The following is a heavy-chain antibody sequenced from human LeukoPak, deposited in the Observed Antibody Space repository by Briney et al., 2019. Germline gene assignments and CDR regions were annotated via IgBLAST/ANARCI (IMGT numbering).Heavy chain of an antibody. Sequence: SETLSLTCAVYGGSFSGYYWSWIRQPPEKGLEWIGEINHSGSTNYNPSLKSRVTISVDTSKNQFSLKLSSVTAADTAVYYCARGFLSSRGGYNFTRGNPYYFDYWGQGTLVTVSS. CDR2: INHSGST. CDR1: GGSFSGYY. D-gene: IGHD5-12*01. J-gene: IGHJ4*02. V-gene: IGHV4-34*01. CDR3: ARGFLSSRGGYNFTRGNPYYFDY.